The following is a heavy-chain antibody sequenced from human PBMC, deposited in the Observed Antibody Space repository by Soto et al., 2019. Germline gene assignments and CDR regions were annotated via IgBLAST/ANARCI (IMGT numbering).Heavy chain of an antibody. CDR3: XXXXXLPYNSNSGKGYYGMDV. D-gene: IGHD1-20*01. J-gene: IGHJ6*02. CDR1: GGSIRSGDYF. V-gene: IGHV4-30-4*03. Sequence: QVQLQESGPGLVKPSQTLSLTCIVSGGSIRSGDYFWSWIRQHPGKGLEWIGNSYYNSGSTYYTPSRNRRVSIAVDASKNXXXLGLXSVTAAXXXXXXXXXXXXLPYNSNSGKGYYGMDVWGQGTTVIVS. CDR2: SYYNSGST.